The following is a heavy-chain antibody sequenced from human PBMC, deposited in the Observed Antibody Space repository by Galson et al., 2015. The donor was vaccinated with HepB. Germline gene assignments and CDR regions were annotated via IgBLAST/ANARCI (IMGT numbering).Heavy chain of an antibody. CDR2: INPGNGNT. D-gene: IGHD1-7*01. CDR1: GYTFITYA. J-gene: IGHJ5*02. Sequence: SVKVSCKASGYTFITYAIHWVRQAPGQRLEWMGWINPGNGNTKYSQKFQGRVTITADTSASTTYMELSSLRSEDTAVYYCARDIYRNFNWSDRWGQGTLVIVSS. CDR3: ARDIYRNFNWSDR. V-gene: IGHV1-3*01.